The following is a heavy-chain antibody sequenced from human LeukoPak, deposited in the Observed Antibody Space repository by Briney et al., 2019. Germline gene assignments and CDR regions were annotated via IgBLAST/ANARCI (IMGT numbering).Heavy chain of an antibody. CDR2: INHSGSP. Sequence: SETLSLTCTVSGGSISSYYWTWIRQPPGKGLEWIGEINHSGSPNYNPSLKSRATISVDTSKNQFSLKMSSVTAADTAVYYCARVPSGTYYYYSYMDVWGRGTTVTVSS. J-gene: IGHJ6*03. CDR3: ARVPSGTYYYYSYMDV. V-gene: IGHV4-34*01. CDR1: GGSISSYY. D-gene: IGHD1-26*01.